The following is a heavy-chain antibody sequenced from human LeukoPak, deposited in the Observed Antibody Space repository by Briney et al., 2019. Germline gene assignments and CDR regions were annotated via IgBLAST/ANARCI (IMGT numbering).Heavy chain of an antibody. J-gene: IGHJ3*02. D-gene: IGHD3-22*01. CDR1: GGSFSGYY. Sequence: SETLSLTCAVYGGSFSGYYWSWIRQPPGKGLEWIGEINHSGSTNYDPSLKSRVTISVDTSKNQFSLKLSSVTAADTAVYYCARRSVIRITMIVVVIGARDAFDIWGQGTMVTVSS. CDR2: INHSGST. CDR3: ARRSVIRITMIVVVIGARDAFDI. V-gene: IGHV4-34*01.